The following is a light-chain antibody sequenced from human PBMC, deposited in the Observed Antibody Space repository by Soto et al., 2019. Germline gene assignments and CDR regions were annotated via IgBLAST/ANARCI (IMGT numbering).Light chain of an antibody. V-gene: IGKV1-5*01. CDR3: QHYNTYPYT. CDR1: QTFINY. Sequence: DIQLTQSPSTLSASVGDRVTITCQASQTFINYFAWYQHQPGTAPKLLSYDASTLESGVPSSFSGSASGTSFTLAVTSLQPDELYMYYCQHYNTYPYTLDQGTKLEIK. CDR2: DAS. J-gene: IGKJ2*01.